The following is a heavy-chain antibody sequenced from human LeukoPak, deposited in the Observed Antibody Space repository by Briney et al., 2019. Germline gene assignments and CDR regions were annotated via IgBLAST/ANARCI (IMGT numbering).Heavy chain of an antibody. J-gene: IGHJ6*03. Sequence: GASVTVSCKASGYTFTGYYMHWVRQAPGQGLEWMGWINPNSGGTNYAQKFQGRVTMTRDTSISTAYMELSRLRSDDTAVYYCASSLPGTTRVYYYYMDVWGKGTTVTVSS. V-gene: IGHV1-2*02. CDR2: INPNSGGT. CDR3: ASSLPGTTRVYYYYMDV. D-gene: IGHD1-7*01. CDR1: GYTFTGYY.